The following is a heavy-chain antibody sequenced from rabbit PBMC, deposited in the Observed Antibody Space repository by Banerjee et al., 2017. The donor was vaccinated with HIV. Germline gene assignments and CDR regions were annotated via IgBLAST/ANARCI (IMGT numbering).Heavy chain of an antibody. D-gene: IGHD4-1*01. J-gene: IGHJ4*01. CDR2: IDPVFGST. CDR1: EFDLITYG. V-gene: IGHV1S7*01. CDR3: VRVVAGVYFNL. Sequence: QSLEESGGDLVQPGGSLKLSCKASEFDLITYGMSWVRQPPGKGLEWIGYIDPVFGSTYYASWVNGRFTISSHNAQNTLYLQLNSLTAADTATYFCVRVVAGVYFNLWGQGTLVTVS.